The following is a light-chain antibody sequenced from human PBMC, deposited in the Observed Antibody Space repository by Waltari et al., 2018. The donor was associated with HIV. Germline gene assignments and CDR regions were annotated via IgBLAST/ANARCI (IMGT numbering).Light chain of an antibody. J-gene: IGLJ2*01. CDR2: TDN. Sequence: SYELTQPPSVSVSPAQTARLACSGDALTQHYAYWYQQKPGQAPALVIYTDNERPSGLPERFSGASSGTAVTLTISGVQAEDEADYYCQSADSAGASVVFGGGTKLTGL. V-gene: IGLV3-25*03. CDR3: QSADSAGASVV. CDR1: ALTQHY.